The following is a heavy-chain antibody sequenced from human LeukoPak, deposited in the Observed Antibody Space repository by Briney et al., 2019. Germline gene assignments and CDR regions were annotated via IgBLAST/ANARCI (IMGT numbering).Heavy chain of an antibody. D-gene: IGHD6-6*01. J-gene: IGHJ4*02. V-gene: IGHV3-53*01. CDR3: AGGRGSSFDY. CDR2: IYSDNT. CDR1: GFTVSSNS. Sequence: GSLRLSCTVSGFTVSSNSMSWVRQAPGKGLEWVSFIYSDNTHYSDSVKGRFTISRDNAKNSLYLQMNSLRAEDTAAYYCAGGRGSSFDYWGQGTLVTVSS.